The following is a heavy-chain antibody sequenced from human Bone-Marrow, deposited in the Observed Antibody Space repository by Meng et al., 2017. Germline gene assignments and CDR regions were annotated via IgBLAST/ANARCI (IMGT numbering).Heavy chain of an antibody. D-gene: IGHD6-6*01. Sequence: QEQLQQWGAGLLKPSETLSLTCAVYGGSFSGYYWSWIRQPPGKGLEWIGEINHSGSTNYNPSLKSRVTISVDTSKNQFSLKLSSVTAADTAVYYCARGLRAARPLLFGYWGQGTLVTVSS. CDR1: GGSFSGYY. CDR2: INHSGST. V-gene: IGHV4-34*01. J-gene: IGHJ4*02. CDR3: ARGLRAARPLLFGY.